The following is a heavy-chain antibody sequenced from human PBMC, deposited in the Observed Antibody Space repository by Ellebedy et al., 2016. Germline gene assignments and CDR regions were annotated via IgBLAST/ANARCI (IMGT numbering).Heavy chain of an antibody. V-gene: IGHV3-11*01. Sequence: GGSLRLSCAASGFTFRDSYLSWIRQAPGKGLEWVSYISTSGRSTYYADSVKGRFTVSRDNAKNLVYLEMNTLRAEDRAVYYCARNQGGSCFSWGRGTPVSVSS. CDR2: ISTSGRST. J-gene: IGHJ4*02. D-gene: IGHD1-26*01. CDR3: ARNQGGSCFS. CDR1: GFTFRDSY.